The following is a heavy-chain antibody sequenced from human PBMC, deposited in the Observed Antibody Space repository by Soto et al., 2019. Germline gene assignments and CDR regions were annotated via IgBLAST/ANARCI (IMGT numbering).Heavy chain of an antibody. CDR2: ISYDGSHK. CDR3: AREEAAIFDN. CDR1: RFTFSSYA. Sequence: GGSLRLSCAAFRFTFSSYAMHWVRQAPGKGLEWVAVISYDGSHKNHADSVKGRFTISRDNSEDTLYLQMNSLRTEDTAVYYCAREEAAIFDNGGQGTLVTVSS. J-gene: IGHJ4*02. V-gene: IGHV3-30-3*01. D-gene: IGHD2-2*02.